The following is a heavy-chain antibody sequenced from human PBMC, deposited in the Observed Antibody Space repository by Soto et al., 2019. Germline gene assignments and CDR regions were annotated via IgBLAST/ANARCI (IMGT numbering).Heavy chain of an antibody. CDR3: ARDINYYARSGYSHRGMDV. D-gene: IGHD3-22*01. Sequence: QVQLVESGGGMVQPGRSLRLFCAASGFNFNKYAMHWVRQAPGKGLEWVAVTSFDGTDKYSDSVRGRLTISRDNSKNTVELQVNSLRTEDTAVYFCARDINYYARSGYSHRGMDVWGQGTTVTVSS. CDR2: TSFDGTDK. J-gene: IGHJ6*02. V-gene: IGHV3-30-3*01. CDR1: GFNFNKYA.